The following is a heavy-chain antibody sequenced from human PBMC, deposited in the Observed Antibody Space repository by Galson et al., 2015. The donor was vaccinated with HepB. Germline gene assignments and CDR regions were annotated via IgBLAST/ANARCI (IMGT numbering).Heavy chain of an antibody. J-gene: IGHJ4*01. CDR2: ISYDGSNK. CDR3: AKDPYLYSSLAGTMAGFDY. Sequence: SLRLSCAASGLAFRKNGMHWVRQAPGKGLEWVAVISYDGSNKEYADSVKGRFIISRDNSKNTVYLQMYSLRTEDTAVYFCAKDPYLYSSLAGTMAGFDYWGRGTLVTGSS. CDR1: GLAFRKNG. V-gene: IGHV3-30*18. D-gene: IGHD6-19*01.